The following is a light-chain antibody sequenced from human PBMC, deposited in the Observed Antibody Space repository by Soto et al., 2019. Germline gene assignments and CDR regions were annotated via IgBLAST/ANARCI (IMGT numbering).Light chain of an antibody. CDR3: QHYDTLSWT. CDR1: QDIDIS. V-gene: IGKV1-5*01. CDR2: AAS. Sequence: DVQMTQSPSTLSVSVGDRVTITCRASQDIDISLAWFQQRPGKAPKVLIYAASGLVTGVPPTFSGSGSGTEFTLTISSVQPDDFATYFCQHYDTLSWTFGQGTKVAIK. J-gene: IGKJ1*01.